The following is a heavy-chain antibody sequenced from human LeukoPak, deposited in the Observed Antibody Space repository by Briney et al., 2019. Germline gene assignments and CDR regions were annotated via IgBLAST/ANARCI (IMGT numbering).Heavy chain of an antibody. Sequence: SETLSLTCTVSGGSISSYYWSWIRQPAGKGLEWIGRIYTSGSTNYNPSLKSRVTMSVDTSKNQFSLKLSSVTAADTAMFYCARLTIAANAFDIWGQGTMVTVSS. V-gene: IGHV4-4*07. J-gene: IGHJ3*02. CDR3: ARLTIAANAFDI. CDR2: IYTSGST. D-gene: IGHD2-15*01. CDR1: GGSISSYY.